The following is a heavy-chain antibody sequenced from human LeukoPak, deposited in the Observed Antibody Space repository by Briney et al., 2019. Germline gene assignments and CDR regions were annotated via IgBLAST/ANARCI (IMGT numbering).Heavy chain of an antibody. V-gene: IGHV4-38-2*02. D-gene: IGHD3-3*01. CDR1: GYSISSGYY. Sequence: TSETLSLTCTVSGYSISSGYYWGWIRQPPGKGLKWIGSIYHSGSTYYNPSLKSRVTISVDTSKNQFSLKLSSVTAADTAVYYCARRSAWSGYRVYYFDYWGQGTLVTVSS. CDR3: ARRSAWSGYRVYYFDY. CDR2: IYHSGST. J-gene: IGHJ4*02.